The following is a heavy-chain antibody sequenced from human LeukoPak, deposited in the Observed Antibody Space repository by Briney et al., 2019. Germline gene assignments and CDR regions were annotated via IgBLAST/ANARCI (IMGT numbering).Heavy chain of an antibody. D-gene: IGHD3-9*01. J-gene: IGHJ3*02. CDR2: ISSSSSYI. V-gene: IGHV3-21*01. Sequence: GGSLRLSCAASGFTFSSYSMNWVRQAPGKGLEWVSSISSSSSYIYYADSVKGRFTISRDNAKNSLYLQMNSLRAEDTAVYYCAKDGYFDWLLAQTNAFDIWGQGTMVTVSS. CDR1: GFTFSSYS. CDR3: AKDGYFDWLLAQTNAFDI.